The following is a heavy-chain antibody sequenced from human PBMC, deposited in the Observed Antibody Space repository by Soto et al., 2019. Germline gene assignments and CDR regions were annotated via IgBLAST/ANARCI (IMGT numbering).Heavy chain of an antibody. V-gene: IGHV2-5*02. CDR2: IYWDDDK. CDR3: AHSLYDYVWGTNWFDP. CDR1: GFSLSTSGVG. D-gene: IGHD3-16*01. Sequence: QITLKESGPTLVKPTQTLTLTCTFSGFSLSTSGVGVGWIRQPPGKALEWLALIYWDDDKRYSPSLKSRLTITKDTSKNQVVLTMTNMDPVDTATYYCAHSLYDYVWGTNWFDPWGQGTLDTVSS. J-gene: IGHJ5*02.